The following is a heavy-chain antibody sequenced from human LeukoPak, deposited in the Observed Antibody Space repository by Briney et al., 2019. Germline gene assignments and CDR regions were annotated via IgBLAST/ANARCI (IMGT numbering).Heavy chain of an antibody. CDR1: GGSIRGYY. Sequence: SETLSLTCNVSGGSIRGYYWSWIRQPPEKGLEWIGYTYSSGSTNYNPSLKIRVTMSVDTSKNQFSLKVSSVTAADTAVYYCARVFDSGSQAYFYYMDVWGKGTTVIISS. J-gene: IGHJ6*03. D-gene: IGHD3-10*01. V-gene: IGHV4-59*01. CDR3: ARVFDSGSQAYFYYMDV. CDR2: TYSSGST.